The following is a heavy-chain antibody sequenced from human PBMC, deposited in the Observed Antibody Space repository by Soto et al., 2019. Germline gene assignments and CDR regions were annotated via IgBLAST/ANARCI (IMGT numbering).Heavy chain of an antibody. J-gene: IGHJ4*02. Sequence: GGSLRLSCAASGFTFSSYSMNWVRQAPGKGLEWVSYISSSSSTIYYADSVKGRFTISRDNAKNSLYLQMNSLRDEDTAVYYCARLRYCTNGVCPARTFDYWGQGTLVTVSS. V-gene: IGHV3-48*02. CDR3: ARLRYCTNGVCPARTFDY. D-gene: IGHD2-8*01. CDR2: ISSSSSTI. CDR1: GFTFSSYS.